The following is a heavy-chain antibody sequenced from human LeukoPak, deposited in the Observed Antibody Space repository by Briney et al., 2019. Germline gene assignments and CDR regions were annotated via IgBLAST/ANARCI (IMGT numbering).Heavy chain of an antibody. CDR3: ARANNFDY. J-gene: IGHJ4*02. D-gene: IGHD4/OR15-4a*01. CDR2: INFDGTST. CDR1: GFTFADYG. V-gene: IGHV3-74*01. Sequence: GGSLRLSCAASGFTFADYGMSWVRQAPGKGLVCVSRINFDGTSTNYADFVKGRFTISRDNAKNTLYQQMNNLKAEDTAVYYCARANNFDYWGQGTLVTVSS.